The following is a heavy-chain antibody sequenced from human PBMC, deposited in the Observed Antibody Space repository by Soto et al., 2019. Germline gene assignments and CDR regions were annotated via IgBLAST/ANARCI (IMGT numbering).Heavy chain of an antibody. CDR3: ARDQPTGDWFDA. D-gene: IGHD4-17*01. J-gene: IGHJ5*02. CDR1: GFDFNNYW. Sequence: EVQLVQSGGGLVQPGGSLRLSCGASGFDFNNYWMHWVRQDPGKGLVWVSRINGDGSDIKYADSVKGRFTISRDNAKNTVYLQMNSLRVEDTAVYYCARDQPTGDWFDAWGQGTLVTVSS. CDR2: INGDGSDI. V-gene: IGHV3-74*03.